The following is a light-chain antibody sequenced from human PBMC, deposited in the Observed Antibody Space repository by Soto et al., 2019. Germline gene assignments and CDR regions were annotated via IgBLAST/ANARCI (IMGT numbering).Light chain of an antibody. CDR1: QTVRNNY. V-gene: IGKV3-20*01. CDR3: QQFSSYPLT. Sequence: EFVLTHSPGTLSFSPGERATLSCRASQTVRNNYLAWYQQKPGQAPRLLIYDASSRATGIPDRFSGGGSGTDFTLTISRLEPEDFAVYYCQQFSSYPLTLGGGTKVDIK. CDR2: DAS. J-gene: IGKJ4*01.